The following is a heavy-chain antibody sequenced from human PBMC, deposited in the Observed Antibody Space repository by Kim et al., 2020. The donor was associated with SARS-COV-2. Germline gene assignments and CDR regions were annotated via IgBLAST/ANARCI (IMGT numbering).Heavy chain of an antibody. D-gene: IGHD3-16*01. CDR1: GFSFVDYA. CDR2: ISWNSGSI. Sequence: GGSLRLSCAASGFSFVDYAMAWVRQAPGKGLEWVSSISWNSGSIGYADSVKGRFTISRDNAKNALYVQMNSLRAEDTAFYYCARTSGGVSERHFDYGGQGTRFTVS. V-gene: IGHV3-9*01. J-gene: IGHJ4*02. CDR3: ARTSGGVSERHFDY.